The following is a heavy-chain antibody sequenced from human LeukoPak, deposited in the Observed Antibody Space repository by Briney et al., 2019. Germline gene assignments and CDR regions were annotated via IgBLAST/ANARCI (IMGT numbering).Heavy chain of an antibody. D-gene: IGHD4-17*01. Sequence: SVKVSCKASGGTFSSYAISWVRQAPGQGLEWMGRIIPILGIANYAQKFQGRVTITTDESTSTAYMELSSLRSEDTAVYYCARARSAGDYSSGVYFDYWGQGTLVTVSS. V-gene: IGHV1-69*04. CDR1: GGTFSSYA. CDR3: ARARSAGDYSSGVYFDY. J-gene: IGHJ4*02. CDR2: IIPILGIA.